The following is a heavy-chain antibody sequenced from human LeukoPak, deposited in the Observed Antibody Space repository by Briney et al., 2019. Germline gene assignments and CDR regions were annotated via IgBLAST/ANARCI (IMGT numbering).Heavy chain of an antibody. CDR1: GFTFSSYE. D-gene: IGHD6-13*01. V-gene: IGHV3-48*03. CDR3: ARGVPYSSSWLREFDY. CDR2: ISSSGSTI. Sequence: PGGSLRLSWAASGFTFSSYEMNWVRQAPGKGLEWVSYISSSGSTIYYADSVKGRFTISRDNAKNSLYLQMNSLRAEDTAVYYCARGVPYSSSWLREFDYWGQGTLVTVSS. J-gene: IGHJ4*02.